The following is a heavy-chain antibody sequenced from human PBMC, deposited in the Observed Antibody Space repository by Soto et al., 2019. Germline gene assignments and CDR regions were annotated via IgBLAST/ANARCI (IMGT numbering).Heavy chain of an antibody. CDR2: IYPGDSDT. J-gene: IGHJ5*02. D-gene: IGHD6-13*01. Sequence: GESLKISCKGSGYSFISYWIGWVRQMPGKGLEWMGIIYPGDSDTRYSPSFQGQVTISADKSISTAYLQWSSLKASDTAMYYCARQLAAAGVYNWFDPWGQGTLVTSPQ. V-gene: IGHV5-51*01. CDR3: ARQLAAAGVYNWFDP. CDR1: GYSFISYW.